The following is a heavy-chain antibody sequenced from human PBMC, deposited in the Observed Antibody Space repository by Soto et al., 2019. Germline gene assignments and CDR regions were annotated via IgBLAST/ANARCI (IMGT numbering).Heavy chain of an antibody. Sequence: QVQLVQSGAEVKKPGSSVKVSCKASGGTFRSYSIIWVRQAPGQGLEWMGGIIPIFDITNYAQKFQGRVTSTADESTSTAYMERSSLGSDDKAVYYCARPYEGGYSSNHHYYSALDVLAKGPRSPS. CDR3: ARPYEGGYSSNHHYYSALDV. CDR1: GGTFRSYS. V-gene: IGHV1-69*01. CDR2: IIPIFDIT. J-gene: IGHJ6*02. D-gene: IGHD3-22*01.